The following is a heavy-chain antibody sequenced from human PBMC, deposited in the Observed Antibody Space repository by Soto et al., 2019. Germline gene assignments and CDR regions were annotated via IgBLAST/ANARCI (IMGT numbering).Heavy chain of an antibody. CDR2: ITAGDAKT. Sequence: QVQLVQSGADVKKPGASVKISCKASGYNFTQYRIHWVRQAPGQRLEWMGWITAGDAKTEYSQKFQGRVTISRDITANTLYWGLGSLRSEGTAVSYCARALYSSSWFWFDAWGRGTQVIVSS. CDR3: ARALYSSSWFWFDA. D-gene: IGHD2-2*01. CDR1: GYNFTQYR. V-gene: IGHV1-3*01. J-gene: IGHJ5*02.